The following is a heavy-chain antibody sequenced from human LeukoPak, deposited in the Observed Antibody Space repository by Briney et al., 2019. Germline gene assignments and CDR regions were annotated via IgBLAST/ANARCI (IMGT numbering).Heavy chain of an antibody. D-gene: IGHD3-3*01. CDR2: ISWNSGVI. CDR3: AKRSESYSFDY. CDR1: GFTFHDYA. J-gene: IGHJ4*02. Sequence: PGGSLRLSCAASGFTFHDYAMHWVRQAPGKGLEWVAGISWNSGVITYADSVRGRFTISRDNAKDSLILQMNSLTTEGTALYFCAKRSESYSFDYWGQGTLVTVSS. V-gene: IGHV3-9*01.